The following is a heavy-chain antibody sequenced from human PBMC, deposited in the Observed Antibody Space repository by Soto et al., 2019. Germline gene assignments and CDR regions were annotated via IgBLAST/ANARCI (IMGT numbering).Heavy chain of an antibody. CDR1: GGSISSSSYY. J-gene: IGHJ3*02. CDR2: IYYSGST. Sequence: QLQLQESGPGLVKPSETLSLTCTVSGGSISSSSYYWGWIRQPPGKGLEWIGSIYYSGSTYYNPSLKSRVNHSLDTSKNQFALKLSSVTAADTAVYYCARLRSATLGAFDIWGQGTMVPVSS. V-gene: IGHV4-39*01. D-gene: IGHD5-12*01. CDR3: ARLRSATLGAFDI.